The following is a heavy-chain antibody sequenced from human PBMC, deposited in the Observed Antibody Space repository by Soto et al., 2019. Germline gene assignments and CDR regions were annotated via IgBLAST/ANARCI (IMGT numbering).Heavy chain of an antibody. D-gene: IGHD3-3*01. CDR3: ARLRFLEWLRYNWFDP. CDR2: INHSGST. V-gene: IGHV4-34*01. Sequence: SETLSLTCAVYGGSFSGYYWSWIRQPPGKGLELIGEINHSGSTNYNPSLKSRVTISVDKSKNQFSLKLSSVTAADTAVYYCARLRFLEWLRYNWFDPGGQGTLVTVSS. CDR1: GGSFSGYY. J-gene: IGHJ5*02.